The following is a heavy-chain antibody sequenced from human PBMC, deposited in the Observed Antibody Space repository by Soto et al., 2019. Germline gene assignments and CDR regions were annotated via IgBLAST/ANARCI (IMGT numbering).Heavy chain of an antibody. CDR3: ARFAILTGYPN. D-gene: IGHD3-9*01. CDR2: INAGNHNE. J-gene: IGHJ4*02. Sequence: GASVKVSCKASGYTFTDYGIIWVRQAPGQGLEWMGWINAGNHNEKYSQKFQGRVTITRDTSASTAYMELSSLRSEDTAVYDCARFAILTGYPNWGQGTLVTVSS. V-gene: IGHV1-3*01. CDR1: GYTFTDYG.